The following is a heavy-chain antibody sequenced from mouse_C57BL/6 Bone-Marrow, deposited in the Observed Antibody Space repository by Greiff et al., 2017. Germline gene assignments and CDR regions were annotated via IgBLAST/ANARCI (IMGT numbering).Heavy chain of an antibody. D-gene: IGHD6-5*01. CDR2: IDPSDSYT. V-gene: IGHV1-59*01. Sequence: QVQLQQPGAELVRPGTSVKLSCKASGYTFTSYWMHWVKQRPGQGLEWIGVIDPSDSYTNYNQKFKGKATLTVDTSSSTAYMQLSSLTSEDSAVXYCARPLFHFDVWGTGTTVTVSS. J-gene: IGHJ1*03. CDR3: ARPLFHFDV. CDR1: GYTFTSYW.